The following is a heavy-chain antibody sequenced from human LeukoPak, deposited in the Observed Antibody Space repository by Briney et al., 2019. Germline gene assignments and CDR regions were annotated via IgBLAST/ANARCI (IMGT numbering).Heavy chain of an antibody. Sequence: PSGTLSLTCTVSGGSISSGGYYWSWIRHHPGKGLEWIGYIYYSGSTYYNPSLKSRVTISVDTSKNQFSLKLSSVTAADTAVYYCARGEVAAIPLDYWGQGTLVTVSS. V-gene: IGHV4-31*03. J-gene: IGHJ4*02. CDR1: GGSISSGGYY. D-gene: IGHD2-21*02. CDR2: IYYSGST. CDR3: ARGEVAAIPLDY.